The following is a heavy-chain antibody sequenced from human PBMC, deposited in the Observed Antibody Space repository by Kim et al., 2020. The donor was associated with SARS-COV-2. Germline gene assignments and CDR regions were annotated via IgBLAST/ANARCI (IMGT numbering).Heavy chain of an antibody. D-gene: IGHD2-21*02. CDR2: ISWNSGSI. J-gene: IGHJ5*02. Sequence: GGSLRLSCAASGFTFDDYAMHWVRQAPGKGLEWVSGISWNSGSIGYADSVKGRFTISRDNAKNSLYLQMNSLRAEDTALYYCAKDIGGNFIGWFDPWGQGTLVTVSS. CDR1: GFTFDDYA. V-gene: IGHV3-9*01. CDR3: AKDIGGNFIGWFDP.